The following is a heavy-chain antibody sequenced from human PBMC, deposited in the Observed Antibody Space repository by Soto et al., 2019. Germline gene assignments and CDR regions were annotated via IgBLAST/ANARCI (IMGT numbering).Heavy chain of an antibody. CDR3: ARTTLITGTTLGYYGTDV. D-gene: IGHD1-7*01. V-gene: IGHV1-69*13. CDR2: IIPIFGTA. Sequence: GASVKVSCKASGGTFSSYAISWVRQAPGQGLEWMGGIIPIFGTANYAQKFQGRVTITADESTSTAYMELSSLRSEDTAVYYCARTTLITGTTLGYYGTDVWGQGTTVTVSS. J-gene: IGHJ6*02. CDR1: GGTFSSYA.